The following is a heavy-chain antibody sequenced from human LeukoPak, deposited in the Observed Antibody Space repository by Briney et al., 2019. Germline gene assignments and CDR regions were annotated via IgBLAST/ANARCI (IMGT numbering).Heavy chain of an antibody. J-gene: IGHJ4*02. CDR1: GFTFSSSW. Sequence: GGSLRLTCVASGFTFSSSWMSVVRQAPGKGLEWVANIKQDGSEKSYVESVRGRFTISRDNAKNSLYLQLNSLRAEDTALYYCARDNPPDYWGQGTLVTVSS. CDR3: ARDNPPDY. V-gene: IGHV3-7*03. CDR2: IKQDGSEK.